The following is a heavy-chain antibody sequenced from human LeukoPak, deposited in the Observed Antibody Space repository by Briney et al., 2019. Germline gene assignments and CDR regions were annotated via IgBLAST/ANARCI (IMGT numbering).Heavy chain of an antibody. V-gene: IGHV1-18*01. Sequence: ASVKVSCKASGYTFTSYGISWVRQAPGQGLEWMGCISAYNGNTNYAQKLQGRVTMTTDTSTSTACMELRSLRSDDTAVYYCARIRDWELDTAMVDFDYWGQGTLVTVSS. CDR3: ARIRDWELDTAMVDFDY. CDR2: ISAYNGNT. D-gene: IGHD5-18*01. CDR1: GYTFTSYG. J-gene: IGHJ4*02.